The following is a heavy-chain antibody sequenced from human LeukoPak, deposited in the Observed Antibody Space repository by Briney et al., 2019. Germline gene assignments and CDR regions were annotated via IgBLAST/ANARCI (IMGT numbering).Heavy chain of an antibody. V-gene: IGHV3-74*01. CDR1: GFSFSGHW. J-gene: IGHJ4*02. D-gene: IGHD6-6*01. CDR2: ISPTGSTT. CDR3: ARGPNSNWSGLDF. Sequence: PGGSLRLSCTASGFSFSGHWMHWARQLPGKGLVWVSRISPTGSTTSYADCVKGRFTVSRDNAKNTLYLQVNNLRAEDTAVYYCARGPNSNWSGLDFWGQGTLLTVSS.